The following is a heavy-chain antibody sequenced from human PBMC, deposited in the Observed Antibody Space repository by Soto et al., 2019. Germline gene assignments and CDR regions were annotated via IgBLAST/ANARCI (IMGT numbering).Heavy chain of an antibody. CDR2: ISSSSSYI. CDR1: EFTISSYS. CDR3: ARSPGGGPMAY. V-gene: IGHV3-21*01. Sequence: RHPCGAAEFTISSYSMNCVSQAPGKGLEWVSSISSSSSYIYYADSVKGRFTISRDNAKNSLYLQMNSLRAEDTAVYYCARSPGGGPMAYWGQGTLVTVSS. D-gene: IGHD3-10*01. J-gene: IGHJ4*02.